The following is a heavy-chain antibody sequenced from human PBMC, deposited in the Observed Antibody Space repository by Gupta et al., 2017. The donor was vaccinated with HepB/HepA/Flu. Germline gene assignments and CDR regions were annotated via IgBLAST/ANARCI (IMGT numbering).Heavy chain of an antibody. Sequence: QVTLRESGPALVRPTQTLTLTCTFSGFSLNTNRVCVTWVRQPPGKALEWFARIDSDDDRYYNPSLKTRLSISKDTSKNQVVLTMTNMDPVDTATYYCARSPSDYFYQFGMDVWGQGTTVTVSS. V-gene: IGHV2-70*15. CDR1: GFSLNTNRVC. J-gene: IGHJ6*02. CDR3: ARSPSDYFYQFGMDV. CDR2: IDSDDDR.